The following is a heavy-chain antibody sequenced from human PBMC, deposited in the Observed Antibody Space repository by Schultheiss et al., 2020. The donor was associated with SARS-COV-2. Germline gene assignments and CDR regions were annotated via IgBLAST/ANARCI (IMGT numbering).Heavy chain of an antibody. CDR1: GGSISSGGYY. J-gene: IGHJ4*02. CDR3: ARTADYGDYLDY. Sequence: SETLSLTCTVSGGSISSGGYYWSWIRQHPGKGLEWIGSIYTSGSTNYNPSLKSRVTMSVDTSKNQFSLKLSSVTAADTAVYYCARTADYGDYLDYWGQGTLVTVSS. D-gene: IGHD4-17*01. V-gene: IGHV4-39*07. CDR2: IYTSGST.